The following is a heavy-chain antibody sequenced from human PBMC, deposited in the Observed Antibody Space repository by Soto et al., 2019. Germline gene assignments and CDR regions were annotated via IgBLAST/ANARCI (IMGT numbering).Heavy chain of an antibody. J-gene: IGHJ6*02. V-gene: IGHV1-8*01. CDR1: GYTFTSYD. CDR2: MNPNSGNT. D-gene: IGHD2-15*01. CDR3: TQGGSRARWYYGMDV. Sequence: QVQLVQSGAEVKKPGASVKVSCKASGYTFTSYDIHWVRQATGQGLEWMGWMNPNSGNTGYAQKFQGRVTMTRNTSISTAYMELSSLRSEDTAVYYCTQGGSRARWYYGMDVWGQGTTVTVSS.